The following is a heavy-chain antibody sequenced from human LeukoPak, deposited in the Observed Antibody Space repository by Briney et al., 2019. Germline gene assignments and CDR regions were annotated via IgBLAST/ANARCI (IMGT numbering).Heavy chain of an antibody. CDR1: GGSMSSSTYY. D-gene: IGHD6-19*01. CDR2: INHSGST. CDR3: ARGRKWLVHYYGMDV. J-gene: IGHJ6*02. V-gene: IGHV4-39*07. Sequence: SETLSLTCSVSGGSMSSSTYYWGWIRQPPGKGLEWIGEINHSGSTNYNPSLKSRVTISVDTSKNQFSLKLSSVTAADTAVYYCARGRKWLVHYYGMDVWGQGTTVTVSS.